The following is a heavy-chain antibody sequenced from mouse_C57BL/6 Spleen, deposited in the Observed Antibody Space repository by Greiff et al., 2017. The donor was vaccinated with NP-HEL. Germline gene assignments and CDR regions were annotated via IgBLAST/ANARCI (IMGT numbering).Heavy chain of an antibody. V-gene: IGHV1-82*01. CDR1: GYAFSSSW. D-gene: IGHD1-1*01. CDR2: IYPGDGDT. J-gene: IGHJ2*01. CDR3: ARGTVVGDFDY. Sequence: VQLQQSGPELVKPGASVKISCKASGYAFSSSWMNWVKQRPGKGLEWIGRIYPGDGDTNYNGKFQGTATLTADKSSSTAYMQLSSLTSEDSAVYFCARGTVVGDFDYWGQGTTLTVAS.